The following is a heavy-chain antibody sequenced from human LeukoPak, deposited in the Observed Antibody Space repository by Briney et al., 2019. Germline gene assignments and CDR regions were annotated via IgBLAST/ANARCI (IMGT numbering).Heavy chain of an antibody. J-gene: IGHJ4*02. CDR2: IWYDGSNK. CDR3: ARDRTYNSSLGY. V-gene: IGHV3-33*01. D-gene: IGHD6-13*01. Sequence: GRSLRLSCAASGFTFSSYGMHWVRQAPGKGLEWVAVIWYDGSNKYYADSVKGRFTISRDNSKNTLYLQMNSQRAEDTAVYYCARDRTYNSSLGYWGQGTLVTVSS. CDR1: GFTFSSYG.